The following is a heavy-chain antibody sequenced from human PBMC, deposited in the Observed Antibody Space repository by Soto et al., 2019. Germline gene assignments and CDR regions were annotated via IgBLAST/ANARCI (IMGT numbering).Heavy chain of an antibody. D-gene: IGHD3-3*01. CDR1: GFTFSMDG. CDR2: ISYDGSII. CDR3: ARPGRDLWSGRYYFDF. Sequence: GSLSLTCEASGFTFSMDGMPCVRQAPGKGLEWVAVISYDGSIIYYADSVKGRFTISRDNSKNTLYLQMNSLRAEDTAVYYCARPGRDLWSGRYYFDFWGQGNRVTVS. V-gene: IGHV3-30*03. J-gene: IGHJ4*02.